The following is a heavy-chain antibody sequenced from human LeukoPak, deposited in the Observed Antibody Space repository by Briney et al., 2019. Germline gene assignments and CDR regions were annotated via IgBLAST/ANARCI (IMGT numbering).Heavy chain of an antibody. CDR3: ATYFAGAETFDI. J-gene: IGHJ3*02. CDR2: IFPGDSDT. Sequence: GESLKISCKGSGYSFTSYWIGWVRQQPGKGLEWMGLIFPGDSDTKYSPSFQGQVTISADKSISTAYLQWSSLKASDTAMYYCATYFAGAETFDIWGQGTMVTVSS. D-gene: IGHD3-16*01. CDR1: GYSFTSYW. V-gene: IGHV5-51*01.